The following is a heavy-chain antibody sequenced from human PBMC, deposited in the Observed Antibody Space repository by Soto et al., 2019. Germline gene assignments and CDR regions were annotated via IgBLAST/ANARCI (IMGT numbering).Heavy chain of an antibody. CDR1: GYTFASNG. Sequence: GASVKVSCKASGYTFASNGISWVRQAPGQGLEWIGWISANKGNTNYAQNLQGRVTLTRDTSTDTVYMEMRSLRSDDTAVYYCARDRAHGIDLWGQGTMVNVSS. CDR2: ISANKGNT. V-gene: IGHV1-18*01. CDR3: ARDRAHGIDL. J-gene: IGHJ3*01.